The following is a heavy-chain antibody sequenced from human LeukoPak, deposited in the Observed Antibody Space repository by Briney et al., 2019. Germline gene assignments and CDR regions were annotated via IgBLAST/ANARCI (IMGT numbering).Heavy chain of an antibody. D-gene: IGHD6-13*01. CDR3: AKSFGSSWNADLDY. CDR2: IIPILGIA. V-gene: IGHV1-69*04. Sequence: SVKVSCKASGGTFSSYAISWVRQAPGQGLEWMGRIIPILGIANYAQKFQGRVTITADKSTSTAYMELSSLRSEDTAVYYCAKSFGSSWNADLDYWGQGTLVTVSS. J-gene: IGHJ4*02. CDR1: GGTFSSYA.